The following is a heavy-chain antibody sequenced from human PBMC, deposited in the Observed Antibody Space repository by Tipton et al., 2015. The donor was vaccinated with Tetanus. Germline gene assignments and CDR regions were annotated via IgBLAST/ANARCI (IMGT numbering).Heavy chain of an antibody. D-gene: IGHD5-18*01. J-gene: IGHJ6*02. Sequence: TLSLTCTVSGGSISSSSYYWGWIRQPPGKGLEWIGSIYYSGSTYYNPSLKSRVTISVDTSKNQFSLKLSSVTAADTAVYYCARGGRRGYSYGYAPYYYGMDVWGRGTTVTVSS. V-gene: IGHV4-39*01. CDR1: GGSISSSSYY. CDR2: IYYSGST. CDR3: ARGGRRGYSYGYAPYYYGMDV.